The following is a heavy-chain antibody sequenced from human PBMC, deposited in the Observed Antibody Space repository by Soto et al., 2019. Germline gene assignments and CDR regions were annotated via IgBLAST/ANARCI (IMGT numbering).Heavy chain of an antibody. V-gene: IGHV3-30*18. J-gene: IGHJ5*01. CDR1: GFTFSSYG. CDR2: ISYDGSNK. CDR3: AKVAGTTNFNWFVS. Sequence: QVQLVESGGGVVQPGRSLRLSCAASGFTFSSYGMHWVRQAPGKGLELVAVISYDGSNKYYADSMKGRFTISRDNSKNTLYLQMNSLRDEDTVVYYCAKVAGTTNFNWFVSWGQGTLVTVSS. D-gene: IGHD1-7*01.